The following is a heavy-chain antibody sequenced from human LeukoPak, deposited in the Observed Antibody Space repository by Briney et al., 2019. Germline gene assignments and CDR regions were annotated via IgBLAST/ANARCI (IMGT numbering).Heavy chain of an antibody. D-gene: IGHD3/OR15-3a*01. V-gene: IGHV3-15*01. CDR1: GFTFSNAW. CDR3: ARGVMDSPFAFDI. CDR2: IKTNTDGGTA. J-gene: IGHJ3*02. Sequence: GGSLRLSCAASGFTFSNAWMSWVRQAPGKGLEWVGRIKTNTDGGTADYAAPVQGRFTISRDDSKDTLYLQMNSLRAEDTAVYYCARGVMDSPFAFDIWGQGTMVTVSS.